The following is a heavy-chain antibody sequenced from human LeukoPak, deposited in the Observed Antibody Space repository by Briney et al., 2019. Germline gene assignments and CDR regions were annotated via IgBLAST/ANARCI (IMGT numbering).Heavy chain of an antibody. Sequence: GGSLLLSCAASGFTFSSYAMHGVRRAPGKGLEGVAVISYAGSNKYSPHSVNRRFTISRHNSNNTLYLQMNSLRAEDTAVYYCARWDITFDYWGQGTLVTVSS. J-gene: IGHJ4*02. V-gene: IGHV3-30*01. CDR3: ARWDITFDY. CDR1: GFTFSSYA. CDR2: ISYAGSNK. D-gene: IGHD2-15*01.